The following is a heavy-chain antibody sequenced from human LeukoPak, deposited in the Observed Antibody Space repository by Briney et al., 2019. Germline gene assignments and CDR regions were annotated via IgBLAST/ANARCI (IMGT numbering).Heavy chain of an antibody. CDR1: GGSISSYY. V-gene: IGHV4-39*01. CDR3: ASRTRHADTAMVNGNDY. J-gene: IGHJ4*02. D-gene: IGHD5-18*01. CDR2: IYYSGST. Sequence: SETLSLTCTVSGGSISSYYWGWIRQPPGKGLEWIGSIYYSGSTYYNPSLKSRVTISVDTSKNQFSLKLSSVTAADTAVYYCASRTRHADTAMVNGNDYWGQGTLVTVSS.